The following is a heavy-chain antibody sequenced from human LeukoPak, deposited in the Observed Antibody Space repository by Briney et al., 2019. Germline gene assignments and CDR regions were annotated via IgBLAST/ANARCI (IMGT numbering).Heavy chain of an antibody. V-gene: IGHV4-59*01. CDR1: GGSISSYY. CDR3: ASRSSIWSGYQDTLYYFDS. D-gene: IGHD3-3*01. J-gene: IGHJ4*02. CDR2: IYYSGST. Sequence: SETPSLTCTVSGGSISSYYWSWIRQPPGKRLEWIGHIYYSGSTNYNPSLKSRVTISVDTSKNQFSLKLSSVTAADTAVYYCASRSSIWSGYQDTLYYFDSWGQGTLVTVSS.